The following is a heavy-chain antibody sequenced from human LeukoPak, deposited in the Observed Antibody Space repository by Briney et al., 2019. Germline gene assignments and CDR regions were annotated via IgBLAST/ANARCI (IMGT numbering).Heavy chain of an antibody. CDR3: ARDLENYDSSGFDY. V-gene: IGHV1-2*02. CDR2: INPNSGGT. D-gene: IGHD3-22*01. CDR1: GYTFTGYY. J-gene: IGHJ4*02. Sequence: GASVKVSCKASGYTFTGYYMHWVRQAPGQGLEWMGWINPNSGGTNYAQRLQGRVTMTTDTSTSTAYMELRSLRSDDTAVYYCARDLENYDSSGFDYWGQGTLVTVSS.